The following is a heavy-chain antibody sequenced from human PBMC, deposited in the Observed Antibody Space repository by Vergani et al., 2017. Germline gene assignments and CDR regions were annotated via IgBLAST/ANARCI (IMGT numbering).Heavy chain of an antibody. CDR1: GGSFSGSY. Sequence: QVQLQQWGAGLLKPSETLSLTCAVYGGSFSGSYWSWIRQPPGKGLEWIGEINHSGSTNYNPSLKSRVTISLDTSKNQFSLKLSSVTAADTAVYYGVRAPHRYGMDGWGQGTTVTVSS. J-gene: IGHJ6*02. CDR2: INHSGST. V-gene: IGHV4-34*01. CDR3: VRAPHRYGMDG.